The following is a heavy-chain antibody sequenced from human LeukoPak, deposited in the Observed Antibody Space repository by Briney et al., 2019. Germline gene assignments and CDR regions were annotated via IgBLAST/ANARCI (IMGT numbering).Heavy chain of an antibody. D-gene: IGHD4-11*01. J-gene: IGHJ4*02. V-gene: IGHV4-4*07. CDR2: TSVNDGA. CDR3: ARLWRDGSNWHPDDN. CDR1: GASLNAYL. Sequence: SETLSLTCAVSGASLNAYLWSWIRQPAGQGLEWIGRTSVNDGATYNPSLMSRVTMSVDTSKNQFSLRLTSMTAADTAIYYCARLWRDGSNWHPDDNWGQGILVTVSS.